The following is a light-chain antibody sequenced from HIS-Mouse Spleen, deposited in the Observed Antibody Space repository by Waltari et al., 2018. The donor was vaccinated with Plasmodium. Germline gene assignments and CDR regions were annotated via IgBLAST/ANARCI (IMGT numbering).Light chain of an antibody. Sequence: QSALTQPPSASGSPGQSVTISCTGTSSDVGGYHYVSWYQQHPGKAPKLLIYEVSKRPSGVPDRCSGSKSGNTASLTVSGLQAEDEAEYYCSSYAGSNNFVVFGGGTKLTVL. CDR1: SSDVGGYHY. J-gene: IGLJ2*01. CDR3: SSYAGSNNFVV. CDR2: EVS. V-gene: IGLV2-8*01.